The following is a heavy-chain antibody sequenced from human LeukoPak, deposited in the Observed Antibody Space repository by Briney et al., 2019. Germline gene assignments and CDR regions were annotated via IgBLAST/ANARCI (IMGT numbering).Heavy chain of an antibody. CDR3: VRWGVAADMQD. D-gene: IGHD2-2*01. Sequence: GGSLRLSCEASGFTFSSYWMAWVREAPGKGLEWVANINPAGSDTYYVDSVKGRFTISRDNAKKSTFLQMNSLRVEETALYYCVRWGVAADMQDWGQGTLVTVSS. J-gene: IGHJ4*02. V-gene: IGHV3-7*01. CDR2: INPAGSDT. CDR1: GFTFSSYW.